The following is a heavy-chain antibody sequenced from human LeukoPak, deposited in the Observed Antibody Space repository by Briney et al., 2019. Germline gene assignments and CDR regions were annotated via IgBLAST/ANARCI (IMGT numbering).Heavy chain of an antibody. D-gene: IGHD3-22*01. CDR3: ARAHYSGYYVY. CDR2: LNQDGSAK. Sequence: GGSLRLSCAASGFPFSSYWMTWVRQAPGKGLEWVANLNQDGSAKYYVDSVRGRFSISRDNAKNSPYLEMNSLRAEDTAMYYCARAHYSGYYVYWGQGTLVTVSS. CDR1: GFPFSSYW. V-gene: IGHV3-7*01. J-gene: IGHJ4*02.